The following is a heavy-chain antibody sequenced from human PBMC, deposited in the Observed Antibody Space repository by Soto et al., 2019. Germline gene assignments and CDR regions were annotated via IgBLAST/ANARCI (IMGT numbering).Heavy chain of an antibody. D-gene: IGHD3-22*01. CDR2: ISYDGSNK. V-gene: IGHV3-30*18. CDR1: GVTFSSYG. J-gene: IGHJ4*02. Sequence: GGFLRLSCAASGVTFSSYGMHWVRQAPGKGLEWVAVISYDGSNKYYADSVKGRFTISRDNSKNTLYLQMNSLRAEDTAVYYCANEVGPGGSGYRIDYWGPGTLVTVSS. CDR3: ANEVGPGGSGYRIDY.